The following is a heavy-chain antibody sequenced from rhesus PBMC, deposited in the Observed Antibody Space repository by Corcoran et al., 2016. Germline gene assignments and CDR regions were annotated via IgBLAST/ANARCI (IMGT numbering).Heavy chain of an antibody. CDR2: NYGSSTIT. CDR3: ARSIAAAVFDY. V-gene: IGHV4S10*01. Sequence: QVQLQESGPGVVKPSETLSLTCAVSGGSISDSYRWSWIRQPPGKRLEWFGYNYGSSTITNYNPSFKSRVTISKVTSKIQFSLKLSSVTASDTAVYYCARSIAAAVFDYWGQGVLVTVSS. CDR1: GGSISDSYR. D-gene: IGHD6-25*01. J-gene: IGHJ4*01.